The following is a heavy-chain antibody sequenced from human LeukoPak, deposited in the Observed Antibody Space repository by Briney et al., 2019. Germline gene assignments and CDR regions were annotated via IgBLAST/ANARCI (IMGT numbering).Heavy chain of an antibody. CDR3: ALLTVASDFDY. D-gene: IGHD5-12*01. V-gene: IGHV3-48*03. J-gene: IGHJ4*02. Sequence: GGSLRLSCVVSRFPFSIYGMNSVRQDPGEGLGWVSNIHSSGTVKYYSDSVKGRFSTSRDNAKSSLYLQMNSLRVEDTAVYYCALLTVASDFDYWGQGARVTVSS. CDR2: IHSSGTVK. CDR1: RFPFSIYG.